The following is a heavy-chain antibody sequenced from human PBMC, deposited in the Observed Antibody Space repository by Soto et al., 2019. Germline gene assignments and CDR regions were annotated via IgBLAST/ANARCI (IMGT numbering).Heavy chain of an antibody. Sequence: SVKLTSKASVGTNNFYTRSWVQQAKRQGLEWMGRIIPILGIANYAQKFQGRVTITADKSKNTMDLQMNSLRADDTAMYYCTREFRTSGSRDAVDSWGQGTVVTVSS. CDR2: IIPILGIA. V-gene: IGHV1-69*04. CDR3: TREFRTSGSRDAVDS. D-gene: IGHD1-26*01. J-gene: IGHJ3*02. CDR1: VGTNNFYT.